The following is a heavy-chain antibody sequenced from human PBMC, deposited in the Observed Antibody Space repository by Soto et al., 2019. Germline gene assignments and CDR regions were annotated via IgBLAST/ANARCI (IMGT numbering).Heavy chain of an antibody. Sequence: EVQLLESGGGLVQPGGSLRLSCAASGFTFSSYAMSWVRQAPGKGLEWVSAISGSGGSTYYADSVKGRFTISRDNSKNTLCLLMNSLRAEDTAVYYCAKGLSSSGCFDPWGQGTLVTVSS. CDR1: GFTFSSYA. J-gene: IGHJ5*02. V-gene: IGHV3-23*01. CDR2: ISGSGGST. CDR3: AKGLSSSGCFDP. D-gene: IGHD2-15*01.